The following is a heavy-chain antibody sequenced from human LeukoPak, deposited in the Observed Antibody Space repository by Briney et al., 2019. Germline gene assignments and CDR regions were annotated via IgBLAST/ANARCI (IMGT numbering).Heavy chain of an antibody. CDR1: GGSISSSSYY. V-gene: IGHV4-39*07. CDR3: ARVRVPAASVYYYYYMDV. D-gene: IGHD2-2*01. J-gene: IGHJ6*03. Sequence: PSETLSLTCTVSGGSISSSSYYWGWIRQPPGKGLEWIGSIYYSGSTYYNPSLKSRVTISVDTSKNQFSLKLSSVTAADTAVYYCARVRVPAASVYYYYYMDVWGKGTTVTVSS. CDR2: IYYSGST.